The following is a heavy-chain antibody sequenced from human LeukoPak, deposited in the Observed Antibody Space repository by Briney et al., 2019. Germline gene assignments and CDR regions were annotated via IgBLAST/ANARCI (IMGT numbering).Heavy chain of an antibody. Sequence: GGSLRLSCAASGFTFSSYAMTWVRQAPGKGLEWVSSVSGSGDSKYYADSVRGRFTISRDNSKNTLYLQMDSLRAEDTAVYYCARYSSSSGLFDYWGQGTLVTVSS. CDR3: ARYSSSSGLFDY. CDR2: VSGSGDSK. CDR1: GFTFSSYA. J-gene: IGHJ4*02. V-gene: IGHV3-23*01. D-gene: IGHD6-6*01.